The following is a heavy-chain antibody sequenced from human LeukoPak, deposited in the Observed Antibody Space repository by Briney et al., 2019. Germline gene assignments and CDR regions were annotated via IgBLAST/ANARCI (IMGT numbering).Heavy chain of an antibody. J-gene: IGHJ3*02. V-gene: IGHV3-11*01. CDR1: AFTFSVYY. D-gene: IGHD2-21*02. Sequence: GGSLRLSCAASAFTFSVYYMSCTRLAPGKGLGWVSYISSSGSTIYYADSVKGRFTLSRDHAKDSLYLQMNSLRAEDKAVYYSARAMTVDAFNIWGQGTMVTVSS. CDR2: ISSSGSTI. CDR3: ARAMTVDAFNI.